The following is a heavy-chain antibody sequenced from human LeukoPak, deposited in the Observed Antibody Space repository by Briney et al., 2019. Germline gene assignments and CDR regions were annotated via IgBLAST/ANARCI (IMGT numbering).Heavy chain of an antibody. Sequence: PSETLSLTCTVSGGSISSSSYYWGWIRQPPGKGLEWIGSIYYSGSTYYNPSLKSRVTISVDTSKNQFSLKLSSVTAADTAVYYCARLTFGGVIDTSIVFDYWGQGTLVTVSS. D-gene: IGHD3-16*02. CDR3: ARLTFGGVIDTSIVFDY. CDR1: GGSISSSSYY. CDR2: IYYSGST. V-gene: IGHV4-39*01. J-gene: IGHJ4*02.